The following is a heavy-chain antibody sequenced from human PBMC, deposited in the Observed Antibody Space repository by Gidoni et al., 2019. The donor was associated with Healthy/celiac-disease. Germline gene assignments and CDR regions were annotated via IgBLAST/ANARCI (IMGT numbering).Heavy chain of an antibody. Sequence: QVQLVQSGAEVKKPGASVKVSGRVSGYTLTELSMHWVRQAPGKGLEWMGGFDPEDGETIYAQKFQGRVTMTEVTSTDTAYMELSSLRSDDTAVYYCATDRVTMVRGVTFDYWGQGTLVTVSS. V-gene: IGHV1-24*01. CDR3: ATDRVTMVRGVTFDY. J-gene: IGHJ4*02. D-gene: IGHD3-10*01. CDR2: FDPEDGET. CDR1: GYTLTELS.